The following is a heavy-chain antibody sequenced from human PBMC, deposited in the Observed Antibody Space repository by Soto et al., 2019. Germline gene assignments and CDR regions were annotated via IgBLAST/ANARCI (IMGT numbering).Heavy chain of an antibody. V-gene: IGHV1-8*01. J-gene: IGHJ6*02. Sequence: QVQLVQSGAEVKKPGASVKVSCKASGYTFTSSDTNWSRQATGQGLEWMGWMNPNSGNTGYAQKFQGRVTMTRNTSMSRAYMELSSLRAEDTAVYYCARGRIMITFVGVIDNYYYYYGMDVCGQGTTVTVSS. D-gene: IGHD3-16*02. CDR3: ARGRIMITFVGVIDNYYYYYGMDV. CDR1: GYTFTSSD. CDR2: MNPNSGNT.